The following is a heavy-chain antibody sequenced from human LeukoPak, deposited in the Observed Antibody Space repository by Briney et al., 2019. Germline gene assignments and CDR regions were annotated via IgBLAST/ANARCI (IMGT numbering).Heavy chain of an antibody. CDR3: AILELMTTVTTQAFDI. Sequence: PSETLSLTCAVYGGSFSGYYWSWLRQPPGKGLEWIGEINHSGSTNYNPSLKSRVTISVDTSKNQFSLELSSVTAADTAVYYCAILELMTTVTTQAFDIWGQGTMVTVSS. CDR1: GGSFSGYY. J-gene: IGHJ3*02. D-gene: IGHD4-17*01. V-gene: IGHV4-34*01. CDR2: INHSGST.